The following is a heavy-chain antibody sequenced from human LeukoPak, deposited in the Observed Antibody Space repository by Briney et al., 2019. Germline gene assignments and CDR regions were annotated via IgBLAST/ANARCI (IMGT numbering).Heavy chain of an antibody. CDR3: ARDGDLDAFDI. J-gene: IGHJ3*02. Sequence: SETLSLTCTVSGGSISSYYWSWIRQPPGKGLEWIGYIYYSGSTNYNPSLKSRVTISVDKSKNQFSLKLSSVTAADTAVYYCARDGDLDAFDIWGQGTMVTVSS. CDR1: GGSISSYY. CDR2: IYYSGST. D-gene: IGHD4-17*01. V-gene: IGHV4-59*12.